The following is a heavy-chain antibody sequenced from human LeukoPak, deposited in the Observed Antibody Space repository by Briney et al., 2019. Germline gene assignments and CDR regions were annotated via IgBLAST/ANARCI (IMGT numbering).Heavy chain of an antibody. D-gene: IGHD2-2*01. J-gene: IGHJ4*02. CDR3: ARLAAYCSTTSCSFDS. CDR2: IYTSGST. Sequence: SETLSLTCTVSGGSISSYYWSWIRQPAGKGLEWIGRIYTSGSTNYNPSLKSRVTMSVDTSKNQFSLKLTSVTAADTAMYYCARLAAYCSTTSCSFDSWGQGTLVAVSS. CDR1: GGSISSYY. V-gene: IGHV4-4*07.